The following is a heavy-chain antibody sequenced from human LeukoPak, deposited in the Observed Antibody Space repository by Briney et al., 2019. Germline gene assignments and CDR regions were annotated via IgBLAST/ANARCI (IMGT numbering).Heavy chain of an antibody. CDR2: IHYNGDST. CDR1: GFTLSNYA. J-gene: IGHJ4*02. CDR3: AKVIREVDMSHDY. Sequence: GGSLRLSCAASGFTLSNYAMSWGRQAPGKGLEWVSSIHYNGDSTYYADSVKGRFTISRDNSKNTLYLQMNSLRVEDTAVYYCAKVIREVDMSHDYWGQGALVTVSS. V-gene: IGHV3-23*01. D-gene: IGHD5-24*01.